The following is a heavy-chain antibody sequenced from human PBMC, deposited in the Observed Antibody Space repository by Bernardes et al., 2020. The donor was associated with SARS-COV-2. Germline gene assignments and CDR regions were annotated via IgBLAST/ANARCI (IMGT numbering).Heavy chain of an antibody. D-gene: IGHD4-17*01. CDR3: ARGEQVTATTGDHFDY. J-gene: IGHJ4*02. Sequence: ASVKVSCKASAYTLTSYHIHWVRQAPGQGLEWMGTFNPSGGSTTYAQKFQGRVTMTTDTSTSTFYMDLNSLRSEDTATYYCARGEQVTATTGDHFDYWGQGTLVTVSS. CDR2: FNPSGGST. V-gene: IGHV1-46*01. CDR1: AYTLTSYH.